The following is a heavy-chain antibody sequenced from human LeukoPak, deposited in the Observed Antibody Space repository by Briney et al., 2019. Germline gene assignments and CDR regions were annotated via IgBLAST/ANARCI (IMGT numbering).Heavy chain of an antibody. CDR1: GFTFSDYY. V-gene: IGHV3-11*04. D-gene: IGHD6-13*01. CDR2: ISISGSTI. Sequence: GGSLRLSCAASGFTFSDYYMSWIRQAPGKGLEWVSYISISGSTIYYADSVKGRFTISRDNAKNSLYLQMNSLRAEDTAVYYCARVGAGHYYYYYMDVWGKGTTVTVSS. J-gene: IGHJ6*03. CDR3: ARVGAGHYYYYYMDV.